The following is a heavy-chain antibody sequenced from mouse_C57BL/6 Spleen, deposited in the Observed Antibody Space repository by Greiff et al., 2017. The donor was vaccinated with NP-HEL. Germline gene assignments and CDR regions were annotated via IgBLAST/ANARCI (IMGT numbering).Heavy chain of an antibody. CDR2: IWGVGST. Sequence: QVQLQESGPGLVAPSQSLSITCTVSGFSLTSYGVDWVRQSPGKGLEWLGVIWGVGSTNYNSALKSRLSISKDNSKSQVFLKMNSLQTDDTAMYYCATLHYYGSSYVGFAYWGQGTLVTVSA. V-gene: IGHV2-6*01. J-gene: IGHJ3*01. CDR1: GFSLTSYG. CDR3: ATLHYYGSSYVGFAY. D-gene: IGHD1-1*01.